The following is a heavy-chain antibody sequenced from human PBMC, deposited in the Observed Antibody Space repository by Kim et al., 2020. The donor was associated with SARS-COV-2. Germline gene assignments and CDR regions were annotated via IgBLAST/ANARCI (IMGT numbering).Heavy chain of an antibody. Sequence: SETLSLTCAVYGGSFSGYYWSWIRQPPGKGLEWIGEINHSGITNYNPSLKSRVTISVDTSKNQFSLKLSSVTAADTAVYYCAREIGLRSSSFGYYYYYGMDVWGKGTTVTVSS. D-gene: IGHD6-6*01. CDR3: AREIGLRSSSFGYYYYYGMDV. J-gene: IGHJ6*04. V-gene: IGHV4-34*01. CDR2: INHSGIT. CDR1: GGSFSGYY.